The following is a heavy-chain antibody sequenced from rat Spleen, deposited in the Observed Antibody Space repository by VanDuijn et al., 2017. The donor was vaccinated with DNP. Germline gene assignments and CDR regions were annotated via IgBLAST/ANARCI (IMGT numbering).Heavy chain of an antibody. CDR3: SSHGPH. J-gene: IGHJ2*01. D-gene: IGHD3-8*01. V-gene: IGHV5-31*01. CDR1: GFTFNKYW. CDR2: IPGSGANT. Sequence: EVQLVESGGDLVQPGRSLKLSCVASGFTFNKYWMTWFRQVPGKGLEWVASIPGSGANTYYLDSVKDRFTISRDDAKNSLYLHMDSLRSEDTATYYCSSHGPHWGQGVMVTVSS.